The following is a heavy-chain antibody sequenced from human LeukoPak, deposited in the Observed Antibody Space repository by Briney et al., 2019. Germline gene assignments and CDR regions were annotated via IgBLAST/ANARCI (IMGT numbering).Heavy chain of an antibody. J-gene: IGHJ3*02. CDR2: TYYGSKWYN. CDR3: ARMGLGKYSSGWYWRDAFDI. CDR1: GDSVSSNSAA. Sequence: SQTLSLTCAISGDSVSSNSAAWNWIRQSPSRGLEWLGRTYYGSKWYNDYAVSVKSRITINPDTSKNQFSLQLNSVTPEDTAVYYCARMGLGKYSSGWYWRDAFDIWGQGTMVTVSS. D-gene: IGHD6-19*01. V-gene: IGHV6-1*01.